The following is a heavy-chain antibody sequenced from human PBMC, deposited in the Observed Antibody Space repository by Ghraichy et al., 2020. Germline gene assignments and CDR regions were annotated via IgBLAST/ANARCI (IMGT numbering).Heavy chain of an antibody. D-gene: IGHD3-22*01. CDR2: IYHSGST. Sequence: ETLSLTCAVSGYSISSGYYWGWIRQPPGKGLEWIGSIYHSGSTYYNPSLKSRVTISVDTSKNQFSLKLSSVTAADTAVYYCARVNYYYDSSGYSYWGQGTLVTVSS. CDR3: ARVNYYYDSSGYSY. V-gene: IGHV4-38-2*01. CDR1: GYSISSGYY. J-gene: IGHJ4*02.